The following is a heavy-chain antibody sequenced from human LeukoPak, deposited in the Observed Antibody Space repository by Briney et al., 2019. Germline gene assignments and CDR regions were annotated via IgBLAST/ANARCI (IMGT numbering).Heavy chain of an antibody. J-gene: IGHJ5*02. CDR2: MNPNSGNT. CDR3: ATTRFDP. CDR1: GYTFTNHG. V-gene: IGHV1-8*02. Sequence: ASVKVSCKASGYTFTNHGMNWVRQAPGQGLEWMGWMNPNSGNTGYAQKFQGRVTMTRNTSISTAYMELSSLRSEDTAVYYCATTRFDPWGQGTLVTVSS.